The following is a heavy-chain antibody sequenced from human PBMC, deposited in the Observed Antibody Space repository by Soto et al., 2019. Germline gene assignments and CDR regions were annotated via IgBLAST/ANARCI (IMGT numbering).Heavy chain of an antibody. Sequence: QVQLVESGGGVVQPGRSLRLSCATSGFIFRSYGMHWVRQAPGKGLEWVAAIAYDGADTYYLDSVKGRFTISRDNSKDTLHLQMNRLRVEDTGVYYGAKGGGYCSIGSCRTDYWGQGTLVTVSS. CDR2: IAYDGADT. V-gene: IGHV3-30*18. J-gene: IGHJ4*02. CDR3: AKGGGYCSIGSCRTDY. CDR1: GFIFRSYG. D-gene: IGHD2-15*01.